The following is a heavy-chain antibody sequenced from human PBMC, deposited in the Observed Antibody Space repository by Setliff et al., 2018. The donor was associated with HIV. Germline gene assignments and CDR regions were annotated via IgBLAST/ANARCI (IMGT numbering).Heavy chain of an antibody. Sequence: SETLSLTCAVYGGSFSGYYWSWIRQPPGKGLEWIGEINHSGSTNYNPSLESRVTISVDTSKNQFSLKLSSVTAADTAVYYCARGPKRVQWLVPYYFDYWGQGTLVTVSS. D-gene: IGHD6-19*01. CDR1: GGSFSGYY. V-gene: IGHV4-34*01. CDR3: ARGPKRVQWLVPYYFDY. CDR2: INHSGST. J-gene: IGHJ4*02.